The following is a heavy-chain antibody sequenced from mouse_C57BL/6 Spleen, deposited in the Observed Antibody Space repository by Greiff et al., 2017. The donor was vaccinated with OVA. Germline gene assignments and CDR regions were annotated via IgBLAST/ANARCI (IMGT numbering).Heavy chain of an antibody. V-gene: IGHV14-4*01. CDR2: IDPENGDT. D-gene: IGHD2-4*01. Sequence: EVKLMESGAELVRPGASVKLSCTASGFNIKDDYMHWVKQRPEQGLEWIGWIDPENGDTEYASKFQGKATITADTSSNTAYLQLSSLTSEDTAVYYCTNARYDYGGPWFAYWGQGTLVTVSA. J-gene: IGHJ3*01. CDR1: GFNIKDDY. CDR3: TNARYDYGGPWFAY.